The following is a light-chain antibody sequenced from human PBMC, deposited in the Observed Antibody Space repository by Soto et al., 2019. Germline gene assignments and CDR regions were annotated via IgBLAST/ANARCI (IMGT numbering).Light chain of an antibody. CDR1: QSVSYW. V-gene: IGKV1-5*01. Sequence: DIHITQSPSTLSASVGDSVTITCRASQSVSYWLAWYHQKPGKAPTLLIHDASSLESGVPSRFRGGGSGQEFTLTISGLQPEDFATYYCQQYGFSFGHGTQVEMK. CDR3: QQYGFS. CDR2: DAS. J-gene: IGKJ3*01.